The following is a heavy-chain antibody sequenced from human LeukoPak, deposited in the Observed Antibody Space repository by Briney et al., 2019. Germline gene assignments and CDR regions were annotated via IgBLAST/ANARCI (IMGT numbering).Heavy chain of an antibody. CDR2: ISAYNGNT. V-gene: IGHV1-18*01. Sequence: GASVKVSCKASVYTFTSYGISWVRQAPGQGLEWMGWISAYNGNTNYAQKLQGRVTMTTDASTSTAYMELRSLRTDDTAVYYCARDRGRYCSGGSCSRTDYWGQGTLVTVSS. J-gene: IGHJ4*02. D-gene: IGHD2-15*01. CDR1: VYTFTSYG. CDR3: ARDRGRYCSGGSCSRTDY.